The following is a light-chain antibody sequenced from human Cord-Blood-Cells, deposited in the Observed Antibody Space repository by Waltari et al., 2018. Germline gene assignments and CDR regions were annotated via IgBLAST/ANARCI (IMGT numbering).Light chain of an antibody. V-gene: IGLV2-8*01. CDR3: SSYAGSNNYV. CDR1: SSDVGGYNY. J-gene: IGLJ1*01. Sequence: QSALTQPPSASGSHGQSVTISCTGTSSDVGGYNYVSWYQQHPGKAPKLMIYEVSKRPSGVPYRFSGSKSGNTASLTVSGLQAEDEADYYCSSYAGSNNYVFGTGTKVTVL. CDR2: EVS.